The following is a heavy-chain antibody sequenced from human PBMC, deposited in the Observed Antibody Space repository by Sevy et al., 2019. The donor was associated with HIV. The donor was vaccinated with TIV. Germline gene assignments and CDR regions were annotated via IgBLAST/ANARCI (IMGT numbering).Heavy chain of an antibody. Sequence: SETLSLTCTVSGGSISSYYWSWIRQPPGKGLEWIGYIYYSGNTNYNPSLKSRVTISVDTSKNQFSLKLSSVTAADTAVYYCARGYYSSSAYRTFANFDYWGPGTLVTVSS. D-gene: IGHD6-6*01. J-gene: IGHJ4*02. CDR2: IYYSGNT. CDR3: ARGYYSSSAYRTFANFDY. V-gene: IGHV4-59*01. CDR1: GGSISSYY.